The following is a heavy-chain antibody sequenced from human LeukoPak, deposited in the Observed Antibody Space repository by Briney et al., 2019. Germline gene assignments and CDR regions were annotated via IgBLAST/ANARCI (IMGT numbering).Heavy chain of an antibody. CDR2: INTNTGNP. V-gene: IGHV7-4-1*02. D-gene: IGHD5-18*01. CDR3: ARGGDTAIDY. CDR1: GYTFTGYY. Sequence: VASVEVSCESSGYTFTGYYMHWVRQAPGQGLEWMGWINTNTGNPTYAQGFTGRFVFSLDTSVSTAYLQISSLKAEDTAVYYCARGGDTAIDYWGQGTLVTVSS. J-gene: IGHJ4*02.